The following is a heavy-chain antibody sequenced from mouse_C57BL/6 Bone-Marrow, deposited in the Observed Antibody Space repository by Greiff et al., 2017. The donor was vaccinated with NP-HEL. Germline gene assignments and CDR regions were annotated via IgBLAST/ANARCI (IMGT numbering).Heavy chain of an antibody. D-gene: IGHD2-4*01. CDR1: GFTFSSYG. Sequence: EVQVVESGGDLVKPGGSLKLSCAASGFTFSSYGMSWVRQPPDKRLEWVATISSGGSYTYYPDSVKGRFTISRDNAKNTLYLQMSSLKSEDTAMYYCASPYDYDVAWFAYWGQGTLVTVSA. CDR2: ISSGGSYT. J-gene: IGHJ3*01. CDR3: ASPYDYDVAWFAY. V-gene: IGHV5-6*01.